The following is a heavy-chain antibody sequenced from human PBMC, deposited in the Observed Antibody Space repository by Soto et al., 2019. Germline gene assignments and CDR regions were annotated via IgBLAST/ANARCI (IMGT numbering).Heavy chain of an antibody. CDR1: GGSISSGGYY. CDR2: IYYSGST. Sequence: QVQLQESGPGLVKPSQTLSLTCTVSGGSISSGGYYWSWIRQHPGKGLEWIGYIYYSGSTYYNPSLKSRVTISVDTSKTQFALKLSSVTAADTAVYYCARDRLSYCTNGVCYVGRWFDPWGQGTLVTVSS. V-gene: IGHV4-31*03. D-gene: IGHD2-8*01. J-gene: IGHJ5*02. CDR3: ARDRLSYCTNGVCYVGRWFDP.